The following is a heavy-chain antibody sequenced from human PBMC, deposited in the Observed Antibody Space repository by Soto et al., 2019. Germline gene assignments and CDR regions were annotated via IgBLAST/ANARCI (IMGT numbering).Heavy chain of an antibody. CDR2: IYYSGST. D-gene: IGHD3-9*01. V-gene: IGHV4-31*03. CDR3: ARTGYDILTGYDYYAMDV. Sequence: QVQLQESGPGLVIPSQTLSLTCTVSGGSISSGGYYWSWIRQHPGKGLEWIGHIYYSGSTYYNPSLKRRVTISVDTSKNQFSLKLNSVTAADTAVYYCARTGYDILTGYDYYAMDVWGQGTTVTVSS. CDR1: GGSISSGGYY. J-gene: IGHJ6*02.